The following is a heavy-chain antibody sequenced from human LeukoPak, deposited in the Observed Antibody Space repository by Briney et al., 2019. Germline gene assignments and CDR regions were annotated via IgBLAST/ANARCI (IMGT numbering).Heavy chain of an antibody. CDR2: ISAYNGNT. V-gene: IGHV1-18*04. J-gene: IGHJ4*02. Sequence: ASVKVSCKASGYTFTGYYMHWVRQAPGQGLEWMGWISAYNGNTNYAQKLQGRVIMTTDTSTSTAYMELRSLRSDDTAMYYCARDRYDFWSGYHFGDYWGQGTLVTVSS. CDR1: GYTFTGYY. CDR3: ARDRYDFWSGYHFGDY. D-gene: IGHD3-3*01.